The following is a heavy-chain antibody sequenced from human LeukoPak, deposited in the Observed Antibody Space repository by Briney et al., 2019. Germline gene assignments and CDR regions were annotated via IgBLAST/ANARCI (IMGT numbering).Heavy chain of an antibody. CDR1: GFTFNSYS. CDR2: ISSSSSYI. V-gene: IGHV3-21*01. J-gene: IGHJ6*03. D-gene: IGHD2-2*01. CDR3: ARGVGDIVVVPTAPPNFYYYYMDV. Sequence: GGSLRLSCAASGFTFNSYSMNWVRQAPGKGLEWVSSISSSSSYIYYADSVKGRFTISRDNAKNSLYLQMNSLRAEDTAVYYCARGVGDIVVVPTAPPNFYYYYMDVWGKGTTVTVSS.